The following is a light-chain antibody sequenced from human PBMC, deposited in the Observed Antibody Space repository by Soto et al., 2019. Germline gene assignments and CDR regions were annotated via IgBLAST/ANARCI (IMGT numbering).Light chain of an antibody. CDR2: GNS. J-gene: IGLJ2*01. CDR3: QSYDSILSCSNVV. CDR1: SSNIGAGYD. V-gene: IGLV1-40*01. Sequence: QSVLTQPPSVSGAPGQRVTISCTGSSSNIGAGYDVHWYQQLPGTAPKLLIYGNSNRPSGVPYRFSGSKSGTSAYLAITGLQAEDEADYYCQSYDSILSCSNVVFGGRTKLTVL.